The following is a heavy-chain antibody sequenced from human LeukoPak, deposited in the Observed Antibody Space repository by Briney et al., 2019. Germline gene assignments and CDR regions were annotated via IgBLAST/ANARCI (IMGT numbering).Heavy chain of an antibody. CDR3: ARVTTGGYYNY. CDR2: IYTSGST. J-gene: IGHJ4*02. CDR1: GGSISSGSYY. D-gene: IGHD3-22*01. V-gene: IGHV4-61*02. Sequence: SETLSLTWTVSGGSISSGSYYWSWIRQRAGKGLEWIGRIYTSGSTNYNPSLKSRVTISLDTSENHFSLKLSSVTAADTAVFYCARVTTGGYYNYWGQGTLVTVSS.